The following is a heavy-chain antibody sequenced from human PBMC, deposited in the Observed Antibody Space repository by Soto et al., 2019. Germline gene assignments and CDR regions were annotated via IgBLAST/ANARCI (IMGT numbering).Heavy chain of an antibody. D-gene: IGHD2-15*01. Sequence: EVQLVESGGGLVQPGGSLRLSCAASGFTFSSYSMNWVRQAPGKGLEWVSYISSSSSTIYYADSVKGRFTISRDNAKNSRYLQMNSLRAEDTAVYYCARRPGSVGVVAATHYYDYYMDVWGKGTTVTVSS. CDR3: ARRPGSVGVVAATHYYDYYMDV. J-gene: IGHJ6*03. V-gene: IGHV3-48*01. CDR2: ISSSSSTI. CDR1: GFTFSSYS.